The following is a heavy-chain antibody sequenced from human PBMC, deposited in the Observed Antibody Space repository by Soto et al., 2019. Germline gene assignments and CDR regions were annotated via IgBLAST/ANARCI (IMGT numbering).Heavy chain of an antibody. J-gene: IGHJ4*02. CDR1: GFTFSSYG. CDR2: ISYDGSNK. V-gene: IGHV3-30*18. CDR3: AKGGVVTDY. D-gene: IGHD2-15*01. Sequence: QVQLVESGGGVVQPGRSLRLSCAASGFTFSSYGMHWVRQAPGKGLEWVAVISYDGSNKYYADSVKGRFTISRDNSKNTLYLQMISLRAEDTAVYYCAKGGVVTDYWGQGTLVTVSS.